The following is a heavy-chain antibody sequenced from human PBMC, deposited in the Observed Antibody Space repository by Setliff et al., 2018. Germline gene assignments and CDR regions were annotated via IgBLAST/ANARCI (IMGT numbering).Heavy chain of an antibody. CDR1: GYSTSSGYY. CDR2: IYHSGST. Sequence: SETLSLTCAVSGYSTSSGYYWGWIRQPPGKGLEWIGSIYHSGSTYYNPSLKSRVTISVDTSKNQFSLKLSSVTAADTAVYYCARQGSGYDYVWLDYYYYGMDVWGQGTTVTVSS. V-gene: IGHV4-38-2*01. CDR3: ARQGSGYDYVWLDYYYYGMDV. J-gene: IGHJ6*02. D-gene: IGHD5-12*01.